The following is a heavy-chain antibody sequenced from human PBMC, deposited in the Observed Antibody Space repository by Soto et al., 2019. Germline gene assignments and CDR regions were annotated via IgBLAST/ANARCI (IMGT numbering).Heavy chain of an antibody. CDR3: GRQDSSGFYYGMDV. CDR1: GDPFSTNG. J-gene: IGHJ6*02. Sequence: QVQLVQSGAEVKKPGSSVKVSCTTSGDPFSTNGISWVRQAPGQGLEWMAGIIPILGTIKYGQKFQGRVTVSADESTNTVYLEVRSLTSEDTAVYYCGRQDSSGFYYGMDVWGQGTTVTVSS. V-gene: IGHV1-69*01. CDR2: IIPILGTI. D-gene: IGHD5-12*01.